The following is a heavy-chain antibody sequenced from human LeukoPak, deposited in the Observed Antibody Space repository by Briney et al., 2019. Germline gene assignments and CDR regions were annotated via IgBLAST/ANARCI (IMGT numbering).Heavy chain of an antibody. Sequence: GGSLRLSCAASGFTVSGNYMSWVRQAPGKGLEWVSLIYSGGTTYYADSVKGRFTISRDNTKNTLYLQMDSLRAEDTAVYYCARSSERKYYFDYWGQGTLVTVSS. CDR2: IYSGGTT. V-gene: IGHV3-53*01. CDR3: ARSSERKYYFDY. CDR1: GFTVSGNY. J-gene: IGHJ4*02. D-gene: IGHD3-22*01.